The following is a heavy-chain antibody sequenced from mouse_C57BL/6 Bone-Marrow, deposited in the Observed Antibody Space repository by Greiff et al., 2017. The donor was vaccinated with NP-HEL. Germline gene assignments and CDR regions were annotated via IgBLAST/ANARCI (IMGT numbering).Heavy chain of an antibody. CDR2: INPYNGGT. J-gene: IGHJ3*01. CDR3: ASPPTVPFAY. Sequence: VQLQQSGPVLVKPGASVKMSCKASGYTFTDYYMNWVKQSHGKSLEWIGVINPYNGGTSYNQKFKGKATLTVDKSSSTAYMELNSLTAEDSAVYYCASPPTVPFAYWGQGTLVTVSA. CDR1: GYTFTDYY. D-gene: IGHD1-1*01. V-gene: IGHV1-19*01.